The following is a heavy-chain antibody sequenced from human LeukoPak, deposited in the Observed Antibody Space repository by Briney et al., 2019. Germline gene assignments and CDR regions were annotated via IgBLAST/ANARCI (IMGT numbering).Heavy chain of an antibody. CDR2: INHSGST. CDR1: GGSFSGYY. J-gene: IGHJ6*03. D-gene: IGHD3-3*01. V-gene: IGHV4-34*01. CDR3: AGSYYDFDMDV. Sequence: PSETLSLTCAVYGGSFSGYYWSWIRQPPGKGLEWIGEINHSGSTNYNPSLKSRVTISVDTSKNQFSLKLSSVTAADTAVYYCAGSYYDFDMDVWGKGTTVTVSS.